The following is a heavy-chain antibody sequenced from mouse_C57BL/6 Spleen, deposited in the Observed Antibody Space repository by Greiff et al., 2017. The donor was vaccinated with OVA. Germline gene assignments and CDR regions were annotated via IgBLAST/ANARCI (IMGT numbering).Heavy chain of an antibody. J-gene: IGHJ4*01. Sequence: QVQLQQPGAELVKPGASVKLSCKASGYTFTSYWMHWVKQRPGQGLEWIGMIHPNSGSTNYNEKFKSKATLTVDKSSSTAYMQLSILTSEDSAVYYCARLRPYYAMDYWGQGTSVTVSS. D-gene: IGHD2-12*01. V-gene: IGHV1-64*01. CDR2: IHPNSGST. CDR3: ARLRPYYAMDY. CDR1: GYTFTSYW.